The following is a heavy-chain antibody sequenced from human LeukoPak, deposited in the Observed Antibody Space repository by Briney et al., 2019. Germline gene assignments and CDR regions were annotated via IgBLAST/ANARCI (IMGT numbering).Heavy chain of an antibody. Sequence: ALGPSWATSWFPLNNSDLKLVPQASGEGLGGGSGISWNSGRIGYADSVKGRFTISRDNAKNSLYLQMNSLRAEDTALYYCAKDRGYDWGDAFDIWGQGTMVTVSS. J-gene: IGHJ3*02. D-gene: IGHD5-12*01. CDR1: WFPLNNSD. CDR2: ISWNSGRI. CDR3: AKDRGYDWGDAFDI. V-gene: IGHV3-9*01.